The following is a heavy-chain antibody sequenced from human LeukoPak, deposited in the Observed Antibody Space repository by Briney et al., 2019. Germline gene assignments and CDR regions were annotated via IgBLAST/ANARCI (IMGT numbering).Heavy chain of an antibody. Sequence: SQTLSLTCTVSGGSISSGGYYWSCIRQPPGKGREWIGYIYHSGSTYYNPSLKSRVTISVDRSKNQFSLKLSSVTAADTAVYYCARATIFGVVNYFDYWGQGTLVTVSS. CDR2: IYHSGST. J-gene: IGHJ4*02. CDR3: ARATIFGVVNYFDY. CDR1: GGSISSGGYY. D-gene: IGHD3-3*01. V-gene: IGHV4-30-2*01.